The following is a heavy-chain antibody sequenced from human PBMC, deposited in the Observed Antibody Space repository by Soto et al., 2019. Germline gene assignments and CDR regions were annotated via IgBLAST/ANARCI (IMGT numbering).Heavy chain of an antibody. CDR3: ARDQPIRDSGSPSFDP. V-gene: IGHV4-59*01. J-gene: IGHJ5*02. CDR2: IYYSGST. D-gene: IGHD3-10*01. CDR1: GGSISSYY. Sequence: SETLSLTCPVSGGSISSYYWCWIRQPRGKGLEWIGYIYYSGSTSYNPSLKSRVTISVDTSKNQFALKLSSVTAADAAVYYCARDQPIRDSGSPSFDPWGQGTLVTVSS.